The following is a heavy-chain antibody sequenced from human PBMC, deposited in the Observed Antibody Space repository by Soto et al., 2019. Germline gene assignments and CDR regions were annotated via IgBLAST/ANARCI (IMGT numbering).Heavy chain of an antibody. Sequence: QVYLVQSGAEVKKPGSSVKVSCKALRGTFTNYAFSWVRQAPGQGLGWMGGIMPFFGSGNYAQKFQGRINITADESTSSVYLELTSLRSEDTAVYYCARDRAGYYSHFVYGGQGTLVTVSS. CDR3: ARDRAGYYSHFVY. CDR2: IMPFFGSG. CDR1: RGTFTNYA. D-gene: IGHD3-22*01. J-gene: IGHJ4*02. V-gene: IGHV1-69*01.